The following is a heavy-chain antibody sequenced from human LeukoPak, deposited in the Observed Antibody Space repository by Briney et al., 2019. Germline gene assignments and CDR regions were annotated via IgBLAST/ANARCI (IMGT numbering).Heavy chain of an antibody. D-gene: IGHD3-3*01. CDR1: GGTFSSYA. V-gene: IGHV1-69*13. CDR2: IIPIFGTA. Sequence: SVKVSCKASGGTFSSYAISWVRQAPGQGLEWMGGIIPIFGTADYAQKFQGRVTITADESTSTAYMELSSLRSEDTAVYYCARESGYDFWSGYSLNLDYWGQGTLVTVSS. CDR3: ARESGYDFWSGYSLNLDY. J-gene: IGHJ4*02.